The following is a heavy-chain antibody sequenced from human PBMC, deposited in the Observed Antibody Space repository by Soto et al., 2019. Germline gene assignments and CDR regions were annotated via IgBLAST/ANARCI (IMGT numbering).Heavy chain of an antibody. CDR1: GFTFSSYS. D-gene: IGHD2-2*01. J-gene: IGHJ6*02. CDR3: APQPDCSSTSCYEYSGMDV. V-gene: IGHV3-21*01. Sequence: PGGSLRLSCAASGFTFSSYSMNWVRQAPGKGLEWVSSISSSSSYIYYADSVKGRFTISRDNAKNSLYLQMNSLRAEDTAVYYCAPQPDCSSTSCYEYSGMDVWGQGTTVTVSS. CDR2: ISSSSSYI.